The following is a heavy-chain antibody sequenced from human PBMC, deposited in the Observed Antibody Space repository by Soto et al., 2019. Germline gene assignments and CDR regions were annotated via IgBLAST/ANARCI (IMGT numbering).Heavy chain of an antibody. V-gene: IGHV3-23*01. Sequence: PGGSLRLSCAASGFTFSSYAMSWVRQAPGKGLEWVSAISGSGGSTYYADSVKGRFTISRDNSKNTLYLQMNSLRAEDTAVYYCAKDHPHYYDSSGYFDYWGQGTLVTVSS. D-gene: IGHD3-22*01. CDR3: AKDHPHYYDSSGYFDY. CDR1: GFTFSSYA. J-gene: IGHJ4*02. CDR2: ISGSGGST.